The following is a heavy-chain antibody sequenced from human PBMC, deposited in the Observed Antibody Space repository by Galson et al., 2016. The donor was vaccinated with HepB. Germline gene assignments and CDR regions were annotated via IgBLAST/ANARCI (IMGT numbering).Heavy chain of an antibody. CDR3: AREPYSSSWLDY. Sequence: SLRLSCAASGFTFSDYYMSWIRQAPGKGLQWVSYISSRSGFYTNYPDSVKGRFTISRDNAKNSLYLHMNSLRVEDTAVYFCAREPYSSSWLDYWGQGTLVTVSS. V-gene: IGHV3-11*06. D-gene: IGHD6-13*01. CDR1: GFTFSDYY. J-gene: IGHJ4*02. CDR2: ISSRSGFYT.